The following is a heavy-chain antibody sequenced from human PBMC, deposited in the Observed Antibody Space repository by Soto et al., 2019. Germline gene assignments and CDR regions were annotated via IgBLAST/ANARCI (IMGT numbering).Heavy chain of an antibody. V-gene: IGHV1-2*02. CDR3: AIYDSSGYQYYFDY. D-gene: IGHD3-22*01. J-gene: IGHJ4*02. CDR2: INPNSGGT. Sequence: ASVKVSCKASGYTFTGYYMHWVRQAPGQGLEWMGWINPNSGGTNYAQKFQGRVTMTRDTSISTAYMELSRLRSDDTAVYYCAIYDSSGYQYYFDYWGQGTLVTVS. CDR1: GYTFTGYY.